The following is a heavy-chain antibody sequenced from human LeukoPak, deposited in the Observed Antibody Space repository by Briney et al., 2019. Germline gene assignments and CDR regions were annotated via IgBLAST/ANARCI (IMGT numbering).Heavy chain of an antibody. D-gene: IGHD6-19*01. CDR2: ISYDGSNK. V-gene: IGHV3-30*04. CDR3: AREQSGTRGWYTVDY. J-gene: IGHJ4*02. Sequence: GRSLRLSCAASGFTFSSYAMHWVRQAPGKRLEWVAVISYDGSNKYYADSVKGRVTISRDNSKDTVYLQINGLRVEDTAVYYCAREQSGTRGWYTVDYWGQGTLVTVSS. CDR1: GFTFSSYA.